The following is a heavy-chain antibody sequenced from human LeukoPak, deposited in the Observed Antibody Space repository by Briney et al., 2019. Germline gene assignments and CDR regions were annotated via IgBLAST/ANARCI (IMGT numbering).Heavy chain of an antibody. CDR1: GFTLRSYD. CDR2: ISGSGGST. CDR3: ARDGYYYVSGSYFGY. Sequence: GGSLRLSCAVSGFTLRSYDMSWVRQAPGKGLEWVSTISGSGGSTYYADSVKGRFTISRDKSKNTLYLQMNSLRAEDTAVYYCARDGYYYVSGSYFGYWGQGTLVTVSS. V-gene: IGHV3-23*01. D-gene: IGHD3-10*01. J-gene: IGHJ4*02.